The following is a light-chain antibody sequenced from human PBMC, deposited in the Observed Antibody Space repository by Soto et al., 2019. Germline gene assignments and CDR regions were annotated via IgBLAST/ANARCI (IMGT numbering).Light chain of an antibody. CDR2: EVI. V-gene: IGLV2-14*01. CDR3: SSYTSSSTVV. Sequence: QSALTQPASVSGSPGQSITISCTGTSSDVGGYNYVSWFQQNPGKAPKLMIYEVISRPSGVSDRFSGSKSGNTASLTISGLRAEDEADYYCSSYTSSSTVVFGGGTKLTVL. J-gene: IGLJ2*01. CDR1: SSDVGGYNY.